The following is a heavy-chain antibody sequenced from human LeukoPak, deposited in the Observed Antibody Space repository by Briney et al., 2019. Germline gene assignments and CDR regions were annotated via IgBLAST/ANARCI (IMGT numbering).Heavy chain of an antibody. V-gene: IGHV3-15*01. D-gene: IGHD3-10*01. CDR1: RFFLSNAW. CDR3: TTDGLFYSGSGWFDH. Sequence: VGALRLSRAHSRFFLSNAWIIWVRHAPRKGVERVGRIYIKGDGGTADYAASVEGRFSIFRDASHNKLFLQMNSLKAEDTAVYFCTTDGLFYSGSGWFDHWGQGTLVTVSS. J-gene: IGHJ5*02. CDR2: IYIKGDGGTA.